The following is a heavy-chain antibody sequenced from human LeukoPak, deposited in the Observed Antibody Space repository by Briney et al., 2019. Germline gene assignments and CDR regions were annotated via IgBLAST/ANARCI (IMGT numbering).Heavy chain of an antibody. CDR1: GGSISSYY. CDR2: IYYSGST. D-gene: IGHD2-21*02. V-gene: IGHV4-59*08. J-gene: IGHJ4*02. CDR3: ARLACGDCSFDY. Sequence: PSETLSLTCTVSGGSISSYYWSWIRQPPGKGLEWIGYIYYSGSTNYNPPLKSRVTISVDTAKNQFSLKLSSVTASDTAVYYCARLACGDCSFDYWGQGTLVTVSS.